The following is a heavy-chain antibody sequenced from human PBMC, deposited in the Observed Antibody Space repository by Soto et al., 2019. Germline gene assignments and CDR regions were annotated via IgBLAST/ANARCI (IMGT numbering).Heavy chain of an antibody. CDR2: INPSGGST. CDR3: AGGPEGEGYDSSGSGMDV. V-gene: IGHV1-46*01. CDR1: GYTFTSYY. Sequence: ASVKVSCKASGYTFTSYYMHWVRQAPGQGLEWMGIINPSGGSTSYAQKFQGRVTMTRDTSTSTVYMELSSLRSEDTAVYYCAGGPEGEGYDSSGSGMDVWGQGATVTVSS. J-gene: IGHJ6*02. D-gene: IGHD3-22*01.